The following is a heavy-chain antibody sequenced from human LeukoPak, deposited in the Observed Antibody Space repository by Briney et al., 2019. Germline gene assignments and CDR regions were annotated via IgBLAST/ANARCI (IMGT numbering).Heavy chain of an antibody. J-gene: IGHJ4*02. CDR3: ARGYGDLNYFDY. D-gene: IGHD4-17*01. Sequence: SETLSLTCAVYGGSFSGYYWSWIRQPPGKGLEWNGEINHSGSTNYNPSLKSRVTISVDTSKNQFSLKLSSVTAADTAVYYCARGYGDLNYFDYWGQGTLVTVSS. V-gene: IGHV4-34*01. CDR1: GGSFSGYY. CDR2: INHSGST.